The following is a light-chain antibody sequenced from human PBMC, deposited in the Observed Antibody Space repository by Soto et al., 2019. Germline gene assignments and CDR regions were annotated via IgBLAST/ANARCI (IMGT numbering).Light chain of an antibody. J-gene: IGLJ3*02. Sequence: QSVLTQPPSASGTPGQRVTISCSGSSSNIGDNYVFWYQQFPGAAPKPLIFNNNQRPSGVPDRFSGAKSGTSASLSISGLRSEDEADYPCAAWDDSLSGWVFGGGTKVTVL. CDR2: NNN. CDR3: AAWDDSLSGWV. V-gene: IGLV1-47*02. CDR1: SSNIGDNY.